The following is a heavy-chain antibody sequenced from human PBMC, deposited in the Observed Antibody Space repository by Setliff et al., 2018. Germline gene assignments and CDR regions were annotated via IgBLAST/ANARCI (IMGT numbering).Heavy chain of an antibody. CDR1: GFTFSNYG. J-gene: IGHJ5*02. V-gene: IGHV3-33*01. Sequence: GGSLRLSCVASGFTFSNYGMHWVRQAPGKGLEWVAVIWYDGSNKYYADSVKGRFTISRDNAKNSLYLQMNSLRGEDTAVYYCARDYPGPDHWGQGTLVTVSS. CDR2: IWYDGSNK. CDR3: ARDYPGPDH. D-gene: IGHD3-16*02.